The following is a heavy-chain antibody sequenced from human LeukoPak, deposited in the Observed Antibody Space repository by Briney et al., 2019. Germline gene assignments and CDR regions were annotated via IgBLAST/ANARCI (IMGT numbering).Heavy chain of an antibody. CDR2: IYSGGST. Sequence: RGSLRLSCAASEFSVGSNYMTWVRQAPGKGLEWVSLIYSGGSTYYADSVKGRFTISRDNSKNTLYLQMNSLRAEDTAVYYCVAGNGWLGDYWGQGTLVTVSS. J-gene: IGHJ4*02. V-gene: IGHV3-66*01. CDR1: EFSVGSNY. D-gene: IGHD6-19*01. CDR3: VAGNGWLGDY.